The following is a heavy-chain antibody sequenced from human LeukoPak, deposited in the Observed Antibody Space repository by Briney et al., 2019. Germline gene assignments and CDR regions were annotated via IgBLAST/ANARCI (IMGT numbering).Heavy chain of an antibody. CDR1: GFTFRSYS. CDR3: ARDLFGAYCGGTCPTPDY. D-gene: IGHD2-21*01. V-gene: IGHV3-21*01. Sequence: GGSLRLSCAASGFTFRSYSMNWVRQAPGKGLEWVSSISSSSSYIYYADSVKGRFTVSRDNAKNTLYLQMNSLRVEDTAVYYCARDLFGAYCGGTCPTPDYWGQGTLVSVSS. CDR2: ISSSSSYI. J-gene: IGHJ4*02.